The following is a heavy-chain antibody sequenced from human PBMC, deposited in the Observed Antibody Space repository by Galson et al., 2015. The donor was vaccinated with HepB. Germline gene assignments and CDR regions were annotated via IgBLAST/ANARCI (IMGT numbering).Heavy chain of an antibody. CDR3: ARDVNHRFDH. V-gene: IGHV1-18*01. Sequence: VKVSCKASGYIFTSKGISWVRQAPGQGLEWMGWISTNSGDTNYAQKFQGRVTMTTDTSTSTAYMELRSLRSDDTAVYYCARDVNHRFDHWGQGTLVTVSS. D-gene: IGHD1-14*01. CDR2: ISTNSGDT. J-gene: IGHJ4*02. CDR1: GYIFTSKG.